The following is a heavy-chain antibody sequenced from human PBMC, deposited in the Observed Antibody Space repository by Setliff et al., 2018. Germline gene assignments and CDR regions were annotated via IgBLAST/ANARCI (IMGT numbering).Heavy chain of an antibody. CDR1: GFTFSDYW. D-gene: IGHD6-19*01. V-gene: IGHV3-7*01. CDR3: ARPPPGSSGWSMIYYFDY. CDR2: IKHDGIQK. J-gene: IGHJ4*02. Sequence: GGSLRLSCAATGFTFSDYWMIWVRQAPGKGLEWVANIKHDGIQKQYVDSVKGRFTISRDNAKNSVYLQMNSLRAEDTAVYYCARPPPGSSGWSMIYYFDYWGQGTLVTVSS.